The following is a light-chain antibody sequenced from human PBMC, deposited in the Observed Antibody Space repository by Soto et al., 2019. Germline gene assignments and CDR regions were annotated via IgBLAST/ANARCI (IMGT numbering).Light chain of an antibody. Sequence: QSVLTQPPSVSGAPGQRVTISCTGSSSNIGAGYDVHWYQRLPGTAPKLLIYGNSNRPSGVPDRFSGSNSGTSASLAIAGLQAEDEADYYSQSYDSSLSGVVFGGGTKLTVL. CDR1: SSNIGAGYD. V-gene: IGLV1-40*01. J-gene: IGLJ2*01. CDR2: GNS. CDR3: QSYDSSLSGVV.